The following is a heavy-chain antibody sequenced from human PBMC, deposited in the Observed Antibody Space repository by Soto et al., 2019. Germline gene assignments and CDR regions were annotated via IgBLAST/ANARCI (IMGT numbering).Heavy chain of an antibody. CDR3: ARDRYFDY. CDR1: GGSIISYY. Sequence: SETLSLTCTVSGGSIISYYWSWIRQPPGKGLEWIGYIYYSGSTNYNPSLKSRVTISVDTSKNQFSLKLSSVTAADTAVYYCARDRYFDYWGQGTLVTVSS. V-gene: IGHV4-59*01. CDR2: IYYSGST. J-gene: IGHJ4*02.